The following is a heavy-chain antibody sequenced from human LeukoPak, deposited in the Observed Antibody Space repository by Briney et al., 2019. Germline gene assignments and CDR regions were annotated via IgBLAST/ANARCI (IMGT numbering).Heavy chain of an antibody. D-gene: IGHD3-22*01. Sequence: ASVTVSCKASGYTFTSYGISWVRQAPGQGLEWMGWISAYNGNTNYAQKLQGRVTMTTDTSTSTAYMELRSLRSDDTAVYYCAREAYYYDSSGSSDYWGQGTLVTVSS. V-gene: IGHV1-18*01. CDR2: ISAYNGNT. CDR1: GYTFTSYG. J-gene: IGHJ4*02. CDR3: AREAYYYDSSGSSDY.